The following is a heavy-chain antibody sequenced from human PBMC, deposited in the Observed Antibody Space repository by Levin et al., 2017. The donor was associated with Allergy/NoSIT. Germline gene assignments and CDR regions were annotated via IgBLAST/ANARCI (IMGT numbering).Heavy chain of an antibody. CDR2: ISASGGAT. CDR1: GFTFSSYA. V-gene: IGHV3-23*01. CDR3: AKRWQLATFDY. J-gene: IGHJ4*02. D-gene: IGHD2-15*01. Sequence: GESLKISCGASGFTFSSYAMSWVRQAPGKGLEWVSAISASGGATFYADSVKGRFTISRDDSRNTLYLQMNSLRAEDTAVYHCAKRWQLATFDYWGQGTLVTVSS.